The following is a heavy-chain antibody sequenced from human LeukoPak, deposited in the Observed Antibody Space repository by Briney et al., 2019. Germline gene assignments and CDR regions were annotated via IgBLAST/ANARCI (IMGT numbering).Heavy chain of an antibody. CDR1: GGSISSYY. CDR3: ARLKGAPDRLYYYYGMDV. D-gene: IGHD1-26*01. V-gene: IGHV4-59*08. CDR2: IYYSGST. Sequence: PSETLSLTCTVSGGSISSYYWSWIRQPPGKGLEWIGYIYYSGSTNYNPSLKSRVTISVDTSKNQFSLKLSSMTAADTAVYYCARLKGAPDRLYYYYGMDVWGQGTTVTVSS. J-gene: IGHJ6*02.